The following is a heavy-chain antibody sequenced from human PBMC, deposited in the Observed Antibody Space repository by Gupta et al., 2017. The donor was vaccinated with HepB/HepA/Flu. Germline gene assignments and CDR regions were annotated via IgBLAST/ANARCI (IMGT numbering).Heavy chain of an antibody. D-gene: IGHD1-1*01. V-gene: IGHV1-8*01. CDR2: MNPATGDA. J-gene: IGHJ5*02. CDR3: ARGDTGRFGP. CDR1: GDSFTSHN. Sequence: QLHLVQSGAEVKKPGASVRASCKASGDSFTSHNIDWLRQATGQGLEWMGWMNPATGDAASAPKVQGRLTMTRNITTTTAYMYLTGLEVEDTAVYYCARGDTGRFGPWGQGTLLTVSS.